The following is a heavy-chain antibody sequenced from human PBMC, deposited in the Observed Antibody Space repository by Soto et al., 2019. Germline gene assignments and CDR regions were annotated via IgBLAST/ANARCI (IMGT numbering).Heavy chain of an antibody. CDR1: GFSLTTSGVG. CDR2: IYWGDDK. CDR3: AHRVLRTVFGLVTTTAIYFDF. J-gene: IGHJ4*02. Sequence: QITLNESGPTVVRPTETLTLTCRFSGFSLTTSGVGVGWIRQSPGKAPEWLALIYWGDDKRYSASLKSRLTITKHTSKNQVVLTVSHSDPTDTATYYCAHRVLRTVFGLVTTTAIYFDFWGQGTPVAVSS. V-gene: IGHV2-5*02. D-gene: IGHD3-3*01.